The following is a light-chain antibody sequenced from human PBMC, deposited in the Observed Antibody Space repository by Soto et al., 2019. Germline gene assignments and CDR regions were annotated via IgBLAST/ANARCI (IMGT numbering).Light chain of an antibody. V-gene: IGLV3-21*04. CDR3: QVSDIRTDNYV. J-gene: IGLJ1*01. CDR2: YDS. CDR1: NIGNKR. Sequence: SYELTQSPSVSVAPEKTATITCGGNNIGNKRVHWYRQKPGQAPVLLISYDSDRPSGIPERFSGSNSGNTATLTISRVEAGDEADYYCQVSDIRTDNYVFGSGTKLTVL.